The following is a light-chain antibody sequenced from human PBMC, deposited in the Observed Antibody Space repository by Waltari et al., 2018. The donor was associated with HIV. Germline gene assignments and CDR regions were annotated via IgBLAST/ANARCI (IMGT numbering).Light chain of an antibody. J-gene: IGLJ1*01. CDR2: FDS. Sequence: SYVLTQPPSVSVAPGETARITCGGSDVGTKSVHWYQQKPGQAHMWVIFFDSDRSSGIPDRFSGSDSGNTATLTISGVEAGDEADYYCQVWDSNSDHYVFGTGTRVTVL. V-gene: IGLV3-21*04. CDR3: QVWDSNSDHYV. CDR1: DVGTKS.